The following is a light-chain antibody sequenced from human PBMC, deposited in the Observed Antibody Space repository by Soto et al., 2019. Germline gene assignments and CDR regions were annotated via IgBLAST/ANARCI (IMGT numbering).Light chain of an antibody. J-gene: IGKJ4*01. CDR1: QSVSSN. Sequence: EILVTQSPATLSVSPGERATLSCRASQSVSSNLAWYMQRPGQAPRLLIYGASTRATGIPARFSGSGSGTEFTLTISSLQSEDFVLYYCPQYDNWPLTFGGGTKVEI. CDR2: GAS. V-gene: IGKV3-15*01. CDR3: PQYDNWPLT.